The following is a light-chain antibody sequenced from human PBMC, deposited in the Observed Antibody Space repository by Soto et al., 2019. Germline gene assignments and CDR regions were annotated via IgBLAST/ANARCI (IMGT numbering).Light chain of an antibody. Sequence: DIQMTQYPSSLSASVGDRVTITCQASQDISNYLNWYQQKPGKAPKLLIYDASNLQSGVPSRFSGSGSGTDFTFTISSLQPEDIATYYCQQYDSYPLTFGQGTKVDIK. J-gene: IGKJ1*01. V-gene: IGKV1-33*01. CDR1: QDISNY. CDR2: DAS. CDR3: QQYDSYPLT.